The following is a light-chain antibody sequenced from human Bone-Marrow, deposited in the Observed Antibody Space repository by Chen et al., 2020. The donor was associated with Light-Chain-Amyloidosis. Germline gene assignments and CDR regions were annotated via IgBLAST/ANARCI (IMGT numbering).Light chain of an antibody. Sequence: QIVVTQEPSFSVSAGVTVTLTCCLTVGSVSTNNYPSCYRQIPGPAPRTILYNTDSRSSGVPERFSGSILGNKAALTITGAEADDDSDYYCLLYMNSGIWLFGGGTRLTVL. V-gene: IGLV8-61*01. CDR2: NTD. J-gene: IGLJ3*02. CDR1: VGSVSTNNY. CDR3: LLYMNSGIWL.